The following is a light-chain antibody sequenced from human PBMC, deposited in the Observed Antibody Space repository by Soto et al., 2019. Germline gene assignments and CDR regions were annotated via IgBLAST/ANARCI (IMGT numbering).Light chain of an antibody. CDR2: DAS. CDR3: QQHNSYSWT. CDR1: QSISSW. Sequence: IQMTRPYTTQSASVRGRVTITCLASQSISSWLAWYQQKPGKAPKLLIYDASSLESGVPSSFCGSGSGTEFTLSIGSLQPDDFAAYSRQQHNSYSWTFGQ. J-gene: IGKJ1*01. V-gene: IGKV1-5*01.